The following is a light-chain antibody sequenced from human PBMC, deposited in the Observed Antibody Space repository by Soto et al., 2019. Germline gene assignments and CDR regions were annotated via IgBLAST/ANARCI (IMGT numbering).Light chain of an antibody. J-gene: IGKJ1*01. CDR1: QYINTR. Sequence: EIMFTQSPATLSSCPSDRVPISFRASQYINTRLAWYKHRPGQAPRIIIYQASIRAAGIPARFSASGSGTDFTLTISDVQPEDVALYYCHQRQSWPRTFGQGTKVDIK. CDR3: HQRQSWPRT. V-gene: IGKV3-11*01. CDR2: QAS.